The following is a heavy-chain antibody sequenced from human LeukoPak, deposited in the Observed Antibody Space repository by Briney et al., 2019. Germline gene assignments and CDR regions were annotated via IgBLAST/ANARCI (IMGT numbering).Heavy chain of an antibody. V-gene: IGHV1-2*02. CDR1: GYTFTGYY. CDR2: INPNSGST. D-gene: IGHD2-2*01. CDR3: ARGRDLDCSSTSCSMFDY. J-gene: IGHJ4*02. Sequence: WASVKVSCKASGYTFTGYYMHWVRQAPGQGLEWMGWINPNSGSTNYAQKFQGRVTMTRDTSINTAYMELSRLTSDDTAVYYCARGRDLDCSSTSCSMFDYWGQGTLVTVSS.